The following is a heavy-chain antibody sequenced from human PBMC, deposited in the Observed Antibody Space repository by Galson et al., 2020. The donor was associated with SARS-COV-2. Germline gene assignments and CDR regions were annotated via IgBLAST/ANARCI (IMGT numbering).Heavy chain of an antibody. CDR3: ARGVTTPWNKLFDP. D-gene: IGHD1-1*01. CDR2: IYYSVKT. Sequence: SSETLSLTCTVSGASTRSGNYYWSWIRQHPGKGLEWIGYIYYSVKTSYNPSLKSRVTISVDTSKNQFFLNLSSVTVADTAVYHCARGVTTPWNKLFDPWGQGTLVTVSS. CDR1: GASTRSGNYY. J-gene: IGHJ5*02. V-gene: IGHV4-31*03.